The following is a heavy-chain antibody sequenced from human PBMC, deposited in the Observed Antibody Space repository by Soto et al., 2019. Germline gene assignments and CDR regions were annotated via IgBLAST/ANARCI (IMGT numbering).Heavy chain of an antibody. Sequence: QVQLVQSGAEVRKPGSSVKVSCEASGGSFNKYDISWLRQAPGQGLEWIGGIIPNYEAANYAQKFRGRLTITADKATNTAYLELNSLRPEDTATYFCARYWNAGTLYGAFDIWGQGTTVIVS. CDR3: ARYWNAGTLYGAFDI. CDR2: IIPNYEAA. V-gene: IGHV1-69*06. D-gene: IGHD4-17*01. J-gene: IGHJ3*02. CDR1: GGSFNKYD.